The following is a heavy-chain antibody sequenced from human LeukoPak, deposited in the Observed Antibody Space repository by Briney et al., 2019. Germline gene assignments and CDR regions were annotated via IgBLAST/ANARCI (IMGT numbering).Heavy chain of an antibody. V-gene: IGHV4-59*01. CDR2: IYYSGRT. Sequence: KPSETLSLTCTVSGGSISSYYWIWIRQPPGKGLEKIGDIYYSGRTNYNPSLKSRVTTSLDTSKNQISLKLSSVTAADTAVYYCARPQTMGSSSPLGYWGQGTLVTVSS. CDR3: ARPQTMGSSSPLGY. D-gene: IGHD2-2*01. CDR1: GGSISSYY. J-gene: IGHJ4*02.